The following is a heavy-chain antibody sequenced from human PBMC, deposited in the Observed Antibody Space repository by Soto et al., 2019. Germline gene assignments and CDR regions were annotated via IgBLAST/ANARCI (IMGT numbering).Heavy chain of an antibody. Sequence: LSLTCTVSGGSISSYYWSWIRQPPGKGLEWIGYIYYSGSTNYNPSLKSRVTISVDTSKNQFSLKLSSVTAADTAVYYCARADYDILTGYYLFDYSGQGTLVTVSS. CDR1: GGSISSYY. CDR2: IYYSGST. CDR3: ARADYDILTGYYLFDY. D-gene: IGHD3-9*01. J-gene: IGHJ4*02. V-gene: IGHV4-59*01.